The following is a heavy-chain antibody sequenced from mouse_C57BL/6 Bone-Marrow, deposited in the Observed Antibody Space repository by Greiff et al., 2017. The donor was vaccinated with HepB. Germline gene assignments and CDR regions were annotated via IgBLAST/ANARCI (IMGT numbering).Heavy chain of an antibody. Sequence: EVKLQESGPGLVKPSQSLSLTCSVTGYSITSGYYWNWIRQFPGNKLEWMGYISYDGSNNYNPSLKNRISITRDTSKNQFFLKLNSVTTEDTATYYCAREITWGQGTTLTVSS. J-gene: IGHJ2*01. CDR2: ISYDGSN. V-gene: IGHV3-6*01. CDR1: GYSITSGYY. CDR3: AREIT.